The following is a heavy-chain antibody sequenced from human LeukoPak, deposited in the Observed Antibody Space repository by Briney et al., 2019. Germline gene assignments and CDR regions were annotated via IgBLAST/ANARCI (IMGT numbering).Heavy chain of an antibody. V-gene: IGHV1-8*02. D-gene: IGHD1-26*01. Sequence: GASVKVSCKASGGTFSSYAINWVRQATGQGLEWMGWMNPNSGNTGYAQKFQGRVTMTRNTSISTAYMELSSLRSEDTAVYYCARGRKWELVTSQFDYWGQGTLVTVSS. CDR1: GGTFSSYA. CDR3: ARGRKWELVTSQFDY. J-gene: IGHJ4*02. CDR2: MNPNSGNT.